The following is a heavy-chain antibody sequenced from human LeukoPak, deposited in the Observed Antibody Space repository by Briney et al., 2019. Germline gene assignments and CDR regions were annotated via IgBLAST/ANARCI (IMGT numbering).Heavy chain of an antibody. CDR2: ISSSSSTI. J-gene: IGHJ4*02. D-gene: IGHD3-16*01. CDR1: GFTFSSYS. CDR3: ARLELGVYFDY. Sequence: GGSLRLSCAASGFTFSSYSMNWVRQAPGKGLEWVSYISSSSSTIYYADSVKGRFTISRDNAKNSLYLQMNGLRAEDTAVYYYARLELGVYFDYWGQGTLVTVSS. V-gene: IGHV3-48*01.